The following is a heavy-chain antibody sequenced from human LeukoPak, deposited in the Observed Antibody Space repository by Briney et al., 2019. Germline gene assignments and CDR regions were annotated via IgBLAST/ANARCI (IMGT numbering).Heavy chain of an antibody. D-gene: IGHD1-7*01. J-gene: IGHJ4*02. CDR3: SVSRKNKNYRPFDY. V-gene: IGHV3-33*01. CDR1: GFTFSSYG. CDR2: IWNDGTNK. Sequence: GGSLRLSCAASGFTFSSYGMHWVRQAPGKGLEWVAVIWNDGTNKYYADSVKGRFTISRDNSKNTLSLQMNSLKAEDTAVYYCSVSRKNKNYRPFDYWGQGTLVTVSS.